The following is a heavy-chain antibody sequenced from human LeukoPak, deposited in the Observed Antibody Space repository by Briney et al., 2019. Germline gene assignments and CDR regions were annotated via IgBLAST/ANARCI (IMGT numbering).Heavy chain of an antibody. CDR1: GGSFSGYY. V-gene: IGHV4-34*01. CDR2: INHSGST. CDR3: ARKSSGYYYSVFDY. J-gene: IGHJ4*02. D-gene: IGHD3-22*01. Sequence: PSETLSLTCAVYGGSFSGYYWSWIRQPPGKGLEWIGEINHSGSTNCNPSLKSRVTISVDTSKNQFSLKLSSVTAADTAVYYCARKSSGYYYSVFDYWGQGTLVTVSS.